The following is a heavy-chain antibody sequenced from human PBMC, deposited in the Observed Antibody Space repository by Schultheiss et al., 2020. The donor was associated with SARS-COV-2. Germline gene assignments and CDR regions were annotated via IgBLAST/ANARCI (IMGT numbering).Heavy chain of an antibody. CDR1: GFTFGDYA. Sequence: GGSLRLSCTASGFTFGDYAMHWVRQASGKGLEWVGRIRSKANSYATAYAASVKGRFTISRDDSKNTAYLQMNSLRAEDTAIYYCAKRGDHDSSGYYYGYFDYWGQGTVVTVSS. CDR2: IRSKANSYAT. V-gene: IGHV3-73*01. CDR3: AKRGDHDSSGYYYGYFDY. D-gene: IGHD3-22*01. J-gene: IGHJ4*02.